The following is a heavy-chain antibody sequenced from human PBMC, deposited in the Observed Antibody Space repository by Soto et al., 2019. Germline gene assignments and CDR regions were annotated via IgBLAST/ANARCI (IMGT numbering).Heavy chain of an antibody. Sequence: QVQLQESGPGLVKPSQTLSLTCTVSGGSISSGDYYWSWIRQHPGKGLEWIGYIYYSGSTYYNPSXXXRXXRSVDTSKTQFSLKLSSVTAADPAVYYCARWWSGSRQGFDPWGKGTLVTVSS. V-gene: IGHV4-31*03. CDR2: IYYSGST. CDR3: ARWWSGSRQGFDP. CDR1: GGSISSGDYY. J-gene: IGHJ5*02. D-gene: IGHD3-3*01.